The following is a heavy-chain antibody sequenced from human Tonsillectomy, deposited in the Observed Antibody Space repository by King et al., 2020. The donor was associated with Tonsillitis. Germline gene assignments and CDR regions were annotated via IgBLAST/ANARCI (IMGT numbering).Heavy chain of an antibody. V-gene: IGHV1-46*03. J-gene: IGHJ3*02. CDR2: INSNGGST. D-gene: IGHD7-27*01. CDR1: GYTFSSYY. Sequence: VQLVESGAEVKKPGASVKVSCKASGYTFSSYYIHWVRQAPGQGLEWMGIINSNGGSTSYAQKFQGRVTMTRDTSTSTVYMELSSLRSEDTAVYYCARDDLGMNVFDIWGQGTMVTVSS. CDR3: ARDDLGMNVFDI.